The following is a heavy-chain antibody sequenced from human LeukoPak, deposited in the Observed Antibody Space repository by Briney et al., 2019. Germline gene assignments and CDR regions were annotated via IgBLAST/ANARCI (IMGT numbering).Heavy chain of an antibody. D-gene: IGHD3-16*01. CDR3: AIDYGWTFDY. CDR1: GFTWSIYS. V-gene: IGHV3-48*02. Sequence: GGSLRLSCAASGFTWSIYSMNWVRQAPGKGLEWISYISSDSNRMYYADSVRGRFTISRDNAKNSLYLQMNSLRDEDSAVYYCAIDYGWTFDYGGQGTLVTVSS. J-gene: IGHJ4*02. CDR2: ISSDSNRM.